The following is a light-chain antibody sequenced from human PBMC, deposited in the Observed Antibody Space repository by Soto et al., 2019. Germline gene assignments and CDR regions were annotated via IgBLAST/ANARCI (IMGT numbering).Light chain of an antibody. V-gene: IGKV1-33*01. CDR2: AAS. Sequence: DIQMTQPPSSLSASVGDRVTITCRAGQTVTDYLNWYQHKPGKAPKLLIYAASSLQSGVPSRFSGSGSGTDFTFTISSLQPEHIGIYYCQQYDNFPLTFGQGTRLEIK. CDR3: QQYDNFPLT. J-gene: IGKJ5*01. CDR1: QTVTDY.